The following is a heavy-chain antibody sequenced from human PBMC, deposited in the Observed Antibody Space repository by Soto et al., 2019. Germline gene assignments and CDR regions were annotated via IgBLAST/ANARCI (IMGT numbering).Heavy chain of an antibody. D-gene: IGHD3-3*01. CDR3: ARDQSLWSGYLGY. Sequence: GASVKVSCKASGYTFTGYYMHWVRQAPGQGLEWMGWINPNSGGTNYAQKFQGWVTMTRDTSISTAYMELSRLRSDDTAVYYCARDQSLWSGYLGYWGQGTLVTVSS. V-gene: IGHV1-2*04. J-gene: IGHJ4*02. CDR1: GYTFTGYY. CDR2: INPNSGGT.